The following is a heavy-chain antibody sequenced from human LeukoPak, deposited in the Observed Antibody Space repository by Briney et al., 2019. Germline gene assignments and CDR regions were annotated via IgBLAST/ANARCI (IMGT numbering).Heavy chain of an antibody. CDR1: GYTFTSYG. CDR2: ISAYNGNT. D-gene: IGHD3-22*01. Sequence: GAPVKVSCKASGYTFTSYGVSWVRQAPGQGLEWVGWISAYNGNTNYAQKLQGRVTMTTDTSTSTAYMELRSLRSDDTAVYYCARGDYDSSGYYSYYFGYWGQGTLVTVSS. V-gene: IGHV1-18*01. J-gene: IGHJ4*02. CDR3: ARGDYDSSGYYSYYFGY.